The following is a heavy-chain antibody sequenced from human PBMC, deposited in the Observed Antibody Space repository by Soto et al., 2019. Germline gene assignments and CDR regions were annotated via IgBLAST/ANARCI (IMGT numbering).Heavy chain of an antibody. Sequence: GGSLRLSCEASGFTLRSNSMDWVRQAPGKGLEWVSSISGDNKKTFYAGSVKGRFTISRDDAKNSLYLQMSSLRAEDTAVYFCAREGRSLLLDVWGRGTTVTVSS. CDR2: ISGDNKKT. CDR1: GFTLRSNS. J-gene: IGHJ6*02. V-gene: IGHV3-21*01. CDR3: AREGRSLLLDV.